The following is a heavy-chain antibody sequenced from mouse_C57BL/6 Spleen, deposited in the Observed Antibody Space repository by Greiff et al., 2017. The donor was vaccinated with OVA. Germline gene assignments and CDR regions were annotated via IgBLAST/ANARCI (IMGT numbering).Heavy chain of an antibody. D-gene: IGHD2-5*01. CDR2: IYIGNGYT. Sequence: EVQLVESGAELVRPGSSVKMSCKTSGYTFTSSGINWVKQRPGQGLEWIGYIYIGNGYTEYNEKFKGKATLTSDTSSSTAYMQLSSLTSEDSAIYFCARTYYSNYLYWYFDVWGTGTAVTVSS. CDR3: ARTYYSNYLYWYFDV. V-gene: IGHV1-58*01. CDR1: GYTFTSSG. J-gene: IGHJ1*03.